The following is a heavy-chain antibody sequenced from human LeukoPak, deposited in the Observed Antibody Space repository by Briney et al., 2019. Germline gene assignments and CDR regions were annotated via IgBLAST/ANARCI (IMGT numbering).Heavy chain of an antibody. Sequence: GGSLRLSCAASGFTFSSYSMNWVRQAPGKGLEWVSSISSSSSYIYYADSVKGRFTISRDNAKNSLYLQMNSLRAEDTAVYYCARAAVAGRESLDYWGQGTLVTVSS. CDR1: GFTFSSYS. V-gene: IGHV3-21*01. J-gene: IGHJ4*02. D-gene: IGHD6-19*01. CDR2: ISSSSSYI. CDR3: ARAAVAGRESLDY.